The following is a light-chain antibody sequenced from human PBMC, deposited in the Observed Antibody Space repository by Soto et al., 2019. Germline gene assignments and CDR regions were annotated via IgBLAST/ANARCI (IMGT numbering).Light chain of an antibody. J-gene: IGLJ1*01. CDR3: SSYTSSSPCV. CDR1: SSDVGGYKY. V-gene: IGLV2-14*01. CDR2: EVS. Sequence: QSALTQPASVSGSPGQSITISCTGTSSDVGGYKYVSWYQQHPGKAPKLMIYEVSNRPSGVSNRFSGSKSGNTASLTISGLQAEDEADYYCSSYTSSSPCVFGTGTKATVL.